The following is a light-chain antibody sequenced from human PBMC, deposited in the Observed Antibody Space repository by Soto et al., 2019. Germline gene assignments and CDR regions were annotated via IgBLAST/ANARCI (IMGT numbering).Light chain of an antibody. V-gene: IGKV1-5*01. CDR3: QQYDNYDIT. CDR2: DVS. Sequence: DIQMTQSPSTLSASVGDRVTITCRASQSVNKWLAWFQQKPGKAPKLLIYDVSNLETGVPSRFSGSGSETHFTLTINSLQPEDIATYYCQQYDNYDITFGQGTRLEIK. J-gene: IGKJ5*01. CDR1: QSVNKW.